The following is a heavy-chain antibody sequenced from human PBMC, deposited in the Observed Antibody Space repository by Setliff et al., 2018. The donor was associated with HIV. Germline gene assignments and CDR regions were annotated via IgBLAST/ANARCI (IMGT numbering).Heavy chain of an antibody. D-gene: IGHD1-26*01. CDR2: IYPGDSDT. Sequence: GESLKISCKGSGYSFTSYWIGWVRQMPGKSLERMGIIYPGDSDTRYSQSFQGQVTISVDKSISTAYLQWSSLKASDTAIYYCARIIVGADDAFDVWGQGTMVTVSS. CDR1: GYSFTSYW. J-gene: IGHJ3*01. V-gene: IGHV5-51*01. CDR3: ARIIVGADDAFDV.